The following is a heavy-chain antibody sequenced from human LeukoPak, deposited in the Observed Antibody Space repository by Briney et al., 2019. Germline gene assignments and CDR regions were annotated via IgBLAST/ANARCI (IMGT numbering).Heavy chain of an antibody. J-gene: IGHJ4*02. Sequence: GGSLRLSCSASGFTLSTNAMSWVRQAPGKGLEWISGISGSGASTYYADSVKGRFTISRDDSRNTLYLQMNSLRGDDTAVYYCAKDVGKWESLHFFDYWGQGTLVTVSS. D-gene: IGHD1-26*01. CDR2: ISGSGAST. V-gene: IGHV3-23*01. CDR3: AKDVGKWESLHFFDY. CDR1: GFTLSTNA.